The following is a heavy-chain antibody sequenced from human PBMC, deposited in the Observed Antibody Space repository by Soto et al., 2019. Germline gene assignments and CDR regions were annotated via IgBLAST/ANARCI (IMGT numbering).Heavy chain of an antibody. D-gene: IGHD6-19*01. CDR1: GFTFSSYW. Sequence: EVQLVESGGGLVQPGESLRLSCAASGFTFSSYWMSWVRQAPGKGLEWVANIKQDGSEKYYVDSVKGRFTISRDNAKNSLYLQMNSLRAEDTAVYYCARDRPSYSSGWSLLYYWGQGTLVTVSS. CDR3: ARDRPSYSSGWSLLYY. J-gene: IGHJ4*02. CDR2: IKQDGSEK. V-gene: IGHV3-7*05.